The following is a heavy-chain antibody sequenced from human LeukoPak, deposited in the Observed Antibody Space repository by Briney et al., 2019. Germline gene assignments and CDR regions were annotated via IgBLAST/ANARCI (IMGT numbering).Heavy chain of an antibody. CDR3: ARQGGLLPLGWPIDYYYYMDV. Sequence: PSENLSLTCTVSGGSISSGSYYWSWIRQPAGKGLEWIGRIYTSGSTNYNPSLKSRVTMSVDTSKNQFSLKLSSVTAADTAVYYCARQGGLLPLGWPIDYYYYMDVWGKGTTVTVSS. CDR2: IYTSGST. D-gene: IGHD2/OR15-2a*01. V-gene: IGHV4-61*02. J-gene: IGHJ6*03. CDR1: GGSISSGSYY.